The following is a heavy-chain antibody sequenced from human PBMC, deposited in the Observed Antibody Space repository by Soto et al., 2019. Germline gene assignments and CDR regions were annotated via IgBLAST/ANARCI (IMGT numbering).Heavy chain of an antibody. CDR2: IYWDDDK. CDR3: AHNGKLTDYDILTGYGGAFDI. CDR1: GFSLSTSGVG. D-gene: IGHD3-9*01. J-gene: IGHJ3*02. Sequence: SGPTLVNPTQTPTLTCTFSGFSLSTSGVGVGWIRQPPGKALEWLALIYWDDDKRYSPSLKSRLTITKDTSKNQVVLTMTNMDPVDTATYYCAHNGKLTDYDILTGYGGAFDIWGQGTMVTVSS. V-gene: IGHV2-5*02.